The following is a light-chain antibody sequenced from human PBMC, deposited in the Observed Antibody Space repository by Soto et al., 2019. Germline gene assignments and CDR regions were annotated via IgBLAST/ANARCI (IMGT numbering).Light chain of an antibody. CDR1: PSVTNF. CDR3: QQYNNWPLT. V-gene: IGKV3-11*01. CDR2: GAF. J-gene: IGKJ1*01. Sequence: EIVLTQSPATLSLSPGERATLSCRASPSVTNFLAWYQQKPGQAPRLLIYGAFNRATGIPARFSGSGSGTDFTLTISSLEPEDFAVYYCQQYNNWPLTFGQGTKVDIK.